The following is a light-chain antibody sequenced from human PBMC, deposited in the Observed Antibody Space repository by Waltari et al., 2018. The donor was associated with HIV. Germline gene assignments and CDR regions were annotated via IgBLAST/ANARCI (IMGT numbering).Light chain of an antibody. CDR3: SSFTSSSPLYV. V-gene: IGLV2-14*01. Sequence: QSALTQPASVSGSPGQSITISCSGTGSDICTYDYVSWYQQYPGKAPQLMIYDVRHRPSGVSNRFSGSKSGNTASLTISGLQAEDEADYYCSSFTSSSPLYVFGTGTKVTVL. CDR2: DVR. CDR1: GSDICTYDY. J-gene: IGLJ1*01.